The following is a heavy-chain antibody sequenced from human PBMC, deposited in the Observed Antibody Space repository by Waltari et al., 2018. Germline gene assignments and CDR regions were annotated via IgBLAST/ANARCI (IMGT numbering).Heavy chain of an antibody. Sequence: QVQLQESGPALVKPSQTLSLLCTVSGGSITSRVYYWHWIRQHPGKGLEWIGYIHYGGSTYYNPSLRSRVNVSGDTSKNNCSRNLTSVTAADTAVYYCGRSYYGSYFLDYWGQGTVVTVSS. V-gene: IGHV4-31*03. CDR3: GRSYYGSYFLDY. CDR2: IHYGGST. D-gene: IGHD1-26*01. J-gene: IGHJ4*02. CDR1: GGSITSRVYY.